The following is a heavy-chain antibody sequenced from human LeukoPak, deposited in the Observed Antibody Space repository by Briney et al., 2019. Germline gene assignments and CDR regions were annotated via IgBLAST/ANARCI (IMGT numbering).Heavy chain of an antibody. CDR2: ISSSGGTI. D-gene: IGHD6-19*01. Sequence: GGSLRLSCTASGFTFGDYIINWVRQAPGKGLEWISYISSSGGTIYYADSVKGRFTIPRDNTDNSLFLQMSSLRAEDTAVYYCARERRQWQPFDIWGQGTMVTVSS. V-gene: IGHV3-48*04. CDR3: ARERRQWQPFDI. CDR1: GFTFGDYI. J-gene: IGHJ3*02.